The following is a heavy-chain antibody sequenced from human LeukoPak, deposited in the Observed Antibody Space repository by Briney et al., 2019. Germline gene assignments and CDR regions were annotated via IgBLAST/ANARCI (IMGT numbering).Heavy chain of an antibody. V-gene: IGHV3-48*04. D-gene: IGHD2-15*01. CDR3: ARDLKDIVVVVADEYNWFDP. CDR1: GFTFSSYA. CDR2: ISGGGGTV. Sequence: PGGSLRLSCAASGFTFSSYAMSWVRQAPGKGLEWVSHISGGGGTVYYADSVKGRFTISRDNAKNSLYLQMNSLRAEDTAVYYCARDLKDIVVVVADEYNWFDPWGQGTLVTVSS. J-gene: IGHJ5*02.